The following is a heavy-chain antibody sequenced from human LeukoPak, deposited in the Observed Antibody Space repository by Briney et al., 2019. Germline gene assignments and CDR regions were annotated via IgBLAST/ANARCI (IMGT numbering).Heavy chain of an antibody. CDR1: GYTFTSYA. CDR3: ARERPGIAVADPFDY. Sequence: ASVKVSCKASGYTFTSYAMHWVRQAPGQRLEWMGWINAGNGNTKYSQKFQGRVTITRDTSASTAYMELSSLRSEDTAVYYCARERPGIAVADPFDYWGQGTLVTVSS. CDR2: INAGNGNT. V-gene: IGHV1-3*01. D-gene: IGHD6-19*01. J-gene: IGHJ4*02.